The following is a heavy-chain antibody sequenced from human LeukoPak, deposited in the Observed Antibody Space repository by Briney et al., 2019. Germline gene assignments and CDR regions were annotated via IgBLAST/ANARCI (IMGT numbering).Heavy chain of an antibody. CDR3: AKDFSHYDSSGYYLDY. CDR1: EFTFSIYG. V-gene: IGHV3-30*02. CDR2: IRYDGTNK. J-gene: IGHJ4*02. D-gene: IGHD3-22*01. Sequence: GGSLRLSCAASEFTFSIYGMHWVRQAPGKGLEWVAFIRYDGTNKYYADSVKGRFTISRDNSKDTLYLQMNSLRAEDTAVYYCAKDFSHYDSSGYYLDYWGQGTLVTVSS.